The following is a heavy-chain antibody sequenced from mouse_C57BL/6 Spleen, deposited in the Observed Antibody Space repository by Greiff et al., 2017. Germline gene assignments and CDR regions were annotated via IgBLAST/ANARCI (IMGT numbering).Heavy chain of an antibody. CDR2: INPNNGGT. J-gene: IGHJ2*01. V-gene: IGHV1-22*01. D-gene: IGHD3-2*02. CDR1: GYTFTDYN. CDR3: ARGRGSSGYLDY. Sequence: VQLQQSGPELVKPGASVKMSCKASGYTFTDYNMHWVKQSHGKSLEWIGYINPNNGGTSYNQKFKGKATLTVNKSSSTAYMELRSLTSEDSAVYYCARGRGSSGYLDYWGQGTTLTVSS.